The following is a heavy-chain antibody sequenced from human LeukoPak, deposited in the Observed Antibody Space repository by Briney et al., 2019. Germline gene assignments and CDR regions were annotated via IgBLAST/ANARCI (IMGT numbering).Heavy chain of an antibody. CDR1: GFTFSSDE. Sequence: GGSLRLSCAASGFTFSSDEMNWVRQAPGTGLEWVSYISSSDSTIYYADSVKGRFTISRDNAKNSLYLQMSSLRAEDTAAYYCARVVRIPAAGPSFDYWGQGTLVTVSS. CDR2: ISSSDSTI. CDR3: ARVVRIPAAGPSFDY. J-gene: IGHJ4*02. D-gene: IGHD6-13*01. V-gene: IGHV3-48*03.